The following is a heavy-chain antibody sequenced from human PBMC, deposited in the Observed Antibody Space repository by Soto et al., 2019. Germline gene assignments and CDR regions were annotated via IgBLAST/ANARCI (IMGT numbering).Heavy chain of an antibody. V-gene: IGHV4-4*02. D-gene: IGHD7-27*01. J-gene: IGHJ4*02. CDR1: GDSISSSVW. Sequence: TSETLSLTCAVSGDSISSSVWWTWVRQPPGKGLEWIGEVFHTGDTYFNPSLRSRVAMSVDKSTNEFSLKVTSVTAADTAIYYCARKAWVRFDYWGQGALVTVSS. CDR3: ARKAWVRFDY. CDR2: VFHTGDT.